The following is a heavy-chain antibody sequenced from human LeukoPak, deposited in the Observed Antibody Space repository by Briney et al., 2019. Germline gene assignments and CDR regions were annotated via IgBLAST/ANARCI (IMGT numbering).Heavy chain of an antibody. V-gene: IGHV4-4*08. D-gene: IGHD1-26*01. Sequence: SETLSLTCTVSGGSISSYYWSWIRQPPGKGLEWIGYISYTGNTNYNPSLKSRVTISVDTSKSQFSLKLSSVTAADTAVYYCAREGGFHSPAGIWGQGTMVTVSS. CDR2: ISYTGNT. CDR3: AREGGFHSPAGI. CDR1: GGSISSYY. J-gene: IGHJ3*02.